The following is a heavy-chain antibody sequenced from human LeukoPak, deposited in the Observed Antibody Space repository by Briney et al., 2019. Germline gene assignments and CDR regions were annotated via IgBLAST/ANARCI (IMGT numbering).Heavy chain of an antibody. J-gene: IGHJ4*02. CDR1: GYTLTELS. V-gene: IGHV1-24*01. Sequence: GASVKVSCKVSGYTLTELSMHWVRQAPGKGLEWMGGFDPEDGETIYAQKFQGRVTMTEDTSTDTAYMELSSLRSEDTAVLYCATNPDYYDSSGYLDYWGRGTLVTVSS. CDR2: FDPEDGET. D-gene: IGHD3-22*01. CDR3: ATNPDYYDSSGYLDY.